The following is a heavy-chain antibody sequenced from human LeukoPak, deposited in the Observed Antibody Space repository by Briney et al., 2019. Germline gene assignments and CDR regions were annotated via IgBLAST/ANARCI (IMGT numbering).Heavy chain of an antibody. V-gene: IGHV1-69*13. Sequence: SVKVSCKASGGTFSSYAISWVRQAPGQGLEWMGGIIPIFGTANHAQKFQGRVTITADESTSTAYMELSSLRSEDTAVYYCARGRDVVVVPAASLPYYYYMDVWGKGTTVTVSS. CDR1: GGTFSSYA. D-gene: IGHD2-2*01. J-gene: IGHJ6*03. CDR3: ARGRDVVVVPAASLPYYYYMDV. CDR2: IIPIFGTA.